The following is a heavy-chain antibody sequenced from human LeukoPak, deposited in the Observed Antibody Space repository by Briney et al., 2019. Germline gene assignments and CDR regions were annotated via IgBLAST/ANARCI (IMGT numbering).Heavy chain of an antibody. CDR3: ARGQPSGPLHYYYYMDV. V-gene: IGHV4-59*01. CDR2: IYYSGST. J-gene: IGHJ6*03. Sequence: SETLSLTCTVSGGSISSYYWSWIRQPPGKGLEWIGYIYYSGSTNYNPSLKSRVTISVDTSKNQFSLKLSSVTAADTAVYYCARGQPSGPLHYYYYMDVWGKGTTVTVSS. D-gene: IGHD3-3*01. CDR1: GGSISSYY.